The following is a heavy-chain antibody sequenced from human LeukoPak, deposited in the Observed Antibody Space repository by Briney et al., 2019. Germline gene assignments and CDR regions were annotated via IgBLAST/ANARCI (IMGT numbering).Heavy chain of an antibody. J-gene: IGHJ4*02. D-gene: IGHD4-23*01. CDR2: IQAGGDEK. Sequence: GGSLRLSCAASGFTFRTYAMHWGRQAPGKGLEWMTFIQAGGDEKYYAESVKGRFTVSRDNSKNTLYLQMNSLRAEDTAVYYCARDTPGYGGDDFDYWGQGALVTVSS. V-gene: IGHV3-30*02. CDR3: ARDTPGYGGDDFDY. CDR1: GFTFRTYA.